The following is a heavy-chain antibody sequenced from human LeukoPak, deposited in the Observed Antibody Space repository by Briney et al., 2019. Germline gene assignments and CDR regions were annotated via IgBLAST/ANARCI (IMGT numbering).Heavy chain of an antibody. CDR3: AREGYASGWFRL. CDR1: EFIVSSYY. D-gene: IGHD6-19*01. J-gene: IGHJ4*02. Sequence: GRSLRLSCAASEFIVSSYYMSWVRQAPGKGLEWVAVIFTAGTTSYADSVKGRFTISRDDSKNMVYLQMNGLRAEDTAVYFCAREGYASGWFRLWGQGTLVTVSS. V-gene: IGHV3-53*01. CDR2: IFTAGTT.